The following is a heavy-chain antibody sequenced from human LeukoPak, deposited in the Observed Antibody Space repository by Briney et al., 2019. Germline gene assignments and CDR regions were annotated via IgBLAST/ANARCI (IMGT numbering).Heavy chain of an antibody. J-gene: IGHJ3*02. D-gene: IGHD5-24*01. CDR2: ISAYNGNT. CDR1: GYTFTSYG. V-gene: IGHV1-18*01. Sequence: GASVKVSCKASGYTFTSYGISWVRQAPGQGLEWMGWISAYNGNTNYAQKLQGRVTMTTDTSTSTAYMELRSLRSDDTAVYYCARSRMATILSAFDIWGQGTMVTVSS. CDR3: ARSRMATILSAFDI.